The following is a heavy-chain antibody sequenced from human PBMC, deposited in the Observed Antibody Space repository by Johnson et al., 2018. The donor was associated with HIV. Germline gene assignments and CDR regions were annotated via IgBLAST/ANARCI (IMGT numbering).Heavy chain of an antibody. Sequence: QVQLVESGGGVARPGGSLRLSCEASGFTFDEYDMNWVRLAPGKGLEWVAVIWYDGSNKYYADSVKGRFTISRDNSKNTLYLQMNSLRVEDTAVYYCAKSPGKDHGGNSGAFDIWGQGTMVTVSS. D-gene: IGHD4-23*01. V-gene: IGHV3-33*06. CDR1: GFTFDEYD. J-gene: IGHJ3*02. CDR2: IWYDGSNK. CDR3: AKSPGKDHGGNSGAFDI.